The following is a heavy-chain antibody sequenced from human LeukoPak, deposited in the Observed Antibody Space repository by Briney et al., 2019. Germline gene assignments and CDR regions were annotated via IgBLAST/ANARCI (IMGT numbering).Heavy chain of an antibody. CDR2: ISSSSSYI. Sequence: GGSLRLSCAASGFTFSSYSTNWVRQAPGKGLEWVSSISSSSSYIYYADSVKGRFTISRDNAKNSLYLQMNSLRAEDTAVYYCARNGWLDAFDICGQGTMVTVSS. CDR3: ARNGWLDAFDI. V-gene: IGHV3-21*01. J-gene: IGHJ3*02. D-gene: IGHD6-19*01. CDR1: GFTFSSYS.